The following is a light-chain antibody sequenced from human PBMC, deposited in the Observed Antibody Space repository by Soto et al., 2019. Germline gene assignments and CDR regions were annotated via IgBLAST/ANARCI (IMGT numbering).Light chain of an antibody. CDR3: QQRSNWPGT. Sequence: EIVLTQSPATLSLSPGERATLSCRASQSVDYYLAWYQQKPGQAPRLLIYDASSRATGIPARISGSGSGTEFTLTITSLEPEDFAVYYCQQRSNWPGTFGQGTKVEIK. CDR2: DAS. J-gene: IGKJ1*01. CDR1: QSVDYY. V-gene: IGKV3-11*01.